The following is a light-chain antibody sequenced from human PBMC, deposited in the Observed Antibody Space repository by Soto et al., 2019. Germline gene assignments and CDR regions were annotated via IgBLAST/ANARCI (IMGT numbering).Light chain of an antibody. J-gene: IGKJ1*01. V-gene: IGKV1-27*01. CDR3: QKYNSAPPT. Sequence: DIQMTQSPSSLSTSVGDRVTITCRASQAISIYLAWYQQKPGKVPKLLIYAASTLQSGVPSRFSGSGSGTDFTLTISSLQPEDVATYYCQKYNSAPPTFGQGTKVKIK. CDR2: AAS. CDR1: QAISIY.